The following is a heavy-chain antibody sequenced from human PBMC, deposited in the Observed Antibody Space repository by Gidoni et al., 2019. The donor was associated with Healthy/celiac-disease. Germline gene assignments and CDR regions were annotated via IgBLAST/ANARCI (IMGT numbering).Heavy chain of an antibody. Sequence: STYYNPSLKSRVTISVDTSKNQFSLKLSSVTAADTAVYYCARLEIGSLRFLEWLPHSGWFDPWGQGTLVTVSS. V-gene: IGHV4-39*01. CDR2: ST. CDR3: ARLEIGSLRFLEWLPHSGWFDP. D-gene: IGHD3-3*01. J-gene: IGHJ5*02.